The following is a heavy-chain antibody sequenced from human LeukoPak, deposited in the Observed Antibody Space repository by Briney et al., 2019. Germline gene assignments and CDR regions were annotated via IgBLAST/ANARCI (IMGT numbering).Heavy chain of an antibody. CDR1: GFTFSSYG. CDR3: AKEGPYSSSSWTNYYYYYGMDV. D-gene: IGHD6-6*01. CDR2: ISHDGTVQ. Sequence: GRPLRLSCAASGFTFSSYGMQWVRQAPGKGLEWVAVISHDGTVQHYADSVKGRFTISRDNSDNTLYLQMNSLRAEDTAVYYCAKEGPYSSSSWTNYYYYYGMDVWGQGTTVTVSS. V-gene: IGHV3-30*18. J-gene: IGHJ6*02.